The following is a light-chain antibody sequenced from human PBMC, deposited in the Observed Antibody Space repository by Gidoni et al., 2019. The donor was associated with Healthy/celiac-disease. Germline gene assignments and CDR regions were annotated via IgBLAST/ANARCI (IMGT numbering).Light chain of an antibody. V-gene: IGLV3-10*01. CDR2: EDS. CDR1: ALPGKY. CDR3: YSTDSSGNHRGV. Sequence: SYELTQPPSVSVSPGQTARITCPGDALPGKYAYWFQQKSGQAPVLVIYEDSKRPSGIPERFSGSSSGTMATLTISGAQVEDEADYYCYSTDSSGNHRGVFGGGTKLTVL. J-gene: IGLJ3*02.